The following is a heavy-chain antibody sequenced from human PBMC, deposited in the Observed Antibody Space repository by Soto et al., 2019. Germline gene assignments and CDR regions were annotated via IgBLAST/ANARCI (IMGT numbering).Heavy chain of an antibody. CDR1: GYTFTGYY. D-gene: IGHD2-2*01. CDR3: ARERLCSSTSCRYYYYYYGMDV. CDR2: INPNSGGT. Sequence: ASVKVSCKASGYTFTGYYMHWVRQAPGQGLEWMGWINPNSGGTNYAQKFQGGVTMTRDTSLSTPYMELSRLRSDDTAVYYCARERLCSSTSCRYYYYYYGMDVWGQGTTDTVSS. J-gene: IGHJ6*02. V-gene: IGHV1-2*02.